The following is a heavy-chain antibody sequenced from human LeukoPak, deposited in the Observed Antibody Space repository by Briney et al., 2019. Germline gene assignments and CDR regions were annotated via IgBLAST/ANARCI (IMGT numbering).Heavy chain of an antibody. CDR1: GYTFTDYY. V-gene: IGHV1-2*02. CDR3: ARGALGYGADLFDI. Sequence: GASVKVSCKTSGYTFTDYYFHWVRQAPGQELEWMGWINPNTGGRGYAQKFQGRVTMTRDTSISAAYMELSSLRSDDTAVYYCARGALGYGADLFDIWGQGTMVTVSS. CDR2: INPNTGGR. D-gene: IGHD4-17*01. J-gene: IGHJ3*02.